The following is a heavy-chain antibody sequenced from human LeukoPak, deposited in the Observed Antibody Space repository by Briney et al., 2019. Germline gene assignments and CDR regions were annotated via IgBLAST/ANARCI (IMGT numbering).Heavy chain of an antibody. CDR1: GFTFSSYA. CDR2: ISGSGGST. CDR3: AKGLSPLRFLEWLLPYDASDI. Sequence: PGGSLRLSCAASGFTFSSYAMSWVRQAPGKGLEWVSAISGSGGSTYYADSVKGRFTISRDNSKNTLYLQMNSLRAEDTAVYYCAKGLSPLRFLEWLLPYDASDIWGQGTMVTVSS. V-gene: IGHV3-23*01. J-gene: IGHJ3*02. D-gene: IGHD3-3*01.